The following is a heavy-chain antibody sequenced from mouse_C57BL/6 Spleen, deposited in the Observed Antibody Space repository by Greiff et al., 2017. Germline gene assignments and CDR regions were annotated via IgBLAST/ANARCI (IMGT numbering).Heavy chain of an antibody. CDR1: GFTFSDYY. J-gene: IGHJ4*01. CDR2: ISNGGGST. V-gene: IGHV5-12*01. D-gene: IGHD4-1*01. CDR3: ASLNWDGYAMDY. Sequence: EVQVVESGGGLVQPGGSLKLSCAASGFTFSDYYMYWVRQTPEKRLEWVAYISNGGGSTYYPDTVKGRFTISRDNAKNTLYLQMSRLKSEDTAMYYCASLNWDGYAMDYWGQGTSVTVSS.